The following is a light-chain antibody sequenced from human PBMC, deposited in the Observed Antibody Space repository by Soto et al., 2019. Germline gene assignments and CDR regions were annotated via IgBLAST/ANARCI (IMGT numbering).Light chain of an antibody. Sequence: DIQMTQSPSSLSASVGDRVTITCRASQSISSYLNWYQHKPGKAPKVLIYGSSSLQSGVPSRFSGRGSGTDFTLTISSLQPEDFATYYCQQSYSNPWTFGQGTKVEIK. J-gene: IGKJ1*01. CDR1: QSISSY. V-gene: IGKV1-39*01. CDR2: GSS. CDR3: QQSYSNPWT.